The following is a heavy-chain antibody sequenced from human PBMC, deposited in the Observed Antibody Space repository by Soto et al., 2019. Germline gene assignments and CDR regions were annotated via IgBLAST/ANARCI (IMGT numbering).Heavy chain of an antibody. CDR2: ISSSGSTI. J-gene: IGHJ3*01. CDR3: ARGDYGDYAAH. V-gene: IGHV3-11*01. Sequence: QVQLVESGGGLVKPGGSLRLSCAASGFTFSDYYMSWIRQAPGKGLEWVSYISSSGSTIYYADSVKGRFTISRDXAKXXXXXXXXXLXAXDTAVYYCARGDYGDYAAHWGQGTMVTVSS. D-gene: IGHD4-17*01. CDR1: GFTFSDYY.